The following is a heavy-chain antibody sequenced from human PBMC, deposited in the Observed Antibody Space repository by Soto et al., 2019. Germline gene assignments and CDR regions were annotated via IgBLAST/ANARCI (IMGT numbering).Heavy chain of an antibody. CDR1: GYTFTSYG. CDR2: ISAYNGNT. CDR3: ARDRIAVADTVIDTNDYYGMDV. J-gene: IGHJ6*02. V-gene: IGHV1-18*04. D-gene: IGHD6-19*01. Sequence: QVQLVQSGAEVKKPGASVKVSCKASGYTFTSYGISWVRQAPGQGLEWMGWISAYNGNTNYAQKHQGRVTMTTDTSTSTAYMELRSLRSDDTAVYYCARDRIAVADTVIDTNDYYGMDVWGQGTTVTVSS.